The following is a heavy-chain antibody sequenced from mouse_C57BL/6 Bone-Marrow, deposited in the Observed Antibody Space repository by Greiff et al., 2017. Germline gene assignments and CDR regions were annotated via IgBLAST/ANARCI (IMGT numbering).Heavy chain of an antibody. CDR1: GFTFSDYG. CDR3: ASYCMDY. V-gene: IGHV5-17*01. Sequence: VQLKQSGGGLVKPGGSLKLSCAASGFTFSDYGMHWVRQAPEKGLEWVAYISSGSSTIYYADTVKGRFTISRDNAKNTLFLQMTSLRSEDTAMXYCASYCMDYWGQGTSVTVSS. CDR2: ISSGSSTI. D-gene: IGHD1-1*01. J-gene: IGHJ4*01.